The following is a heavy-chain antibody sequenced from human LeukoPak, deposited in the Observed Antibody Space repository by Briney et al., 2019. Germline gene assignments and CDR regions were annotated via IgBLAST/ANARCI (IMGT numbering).Heavy chain of an antibody. CDR1: GFTFSSYS. Sequence: GGSRRLSCAASGFTFSSYSMNWVRQAPGKGLEWVSSISSSSSYIYYADSVKGRFTISRDNAKNSLYLQMNSLKASDTGIFYCARHAPPRITLAPFDAWGQGTLVTVSS. CDR3: ARHAPPRITLAPFDA. D-gene: IGHD3-10*01. CDR2: ISSSSSYI. J-gene: IGHJ5*02. V-gene: IGHV3-21*04.